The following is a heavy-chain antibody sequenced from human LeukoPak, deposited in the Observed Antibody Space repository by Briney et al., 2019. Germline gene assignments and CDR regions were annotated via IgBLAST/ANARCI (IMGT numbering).Heavy chain of an antibody. Sequence: GGSLRLSCAASGFTFSSYSMNWVRQAPGKGLKWVSYISSSSSTIYYADSVKGRFTISRDNAKNSLYLQMNSLRAEDTAVYYCARATMSYDSSGYYSDAFDIWGQGTMVTVSS. D-gene: IGHD3-22*01. CDR1: GFTFSSYS. CDR2: ISSSSSTI. CDR3: ARATMSYDSSGYYSDAFDI. V-gene: IGHV3-48*01. J-gene: IGHJ3*02.